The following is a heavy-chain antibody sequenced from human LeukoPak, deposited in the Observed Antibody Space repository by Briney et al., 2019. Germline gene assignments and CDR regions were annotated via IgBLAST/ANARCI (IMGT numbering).Heavy chain of an antibody. Sequence: GGSLRLSCIASGPTFSSHAMTWVRQSPEKGLEWVSGITNSGGTTYYAESVRGRFTISRDNSKNTVYLQMNNLRAEDTAVYYCASRPPSETYYGVLDYWGQGTLVTVSS. D-gene: IGHD3-16*01. CDR3: ASRPPSETYYGVLDY. CDR1: GPTFSSHA. CDR2: ITNSGGTT. J-gene: IGHJ4*02. V-gene: IGHV3-23*01.